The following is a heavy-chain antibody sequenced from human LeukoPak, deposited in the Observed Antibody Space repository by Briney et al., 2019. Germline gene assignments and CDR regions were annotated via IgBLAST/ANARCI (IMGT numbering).Heavy chain of an antibody. CDR3: ARCTTTGRALDF. CDR1: GFIFNDFV. J-gene: IGHJ4*02. V-gene: IGHV3-21*05. CDR2: ISKTSSFI. D-gene: IGHD1-1*01. Sequence: GGSLRLSCATSGFIFNDFVMNWVRQAPGKGLEWISYISKTSSFISYADSVKGRFNISRDNSKNSLYLQMNSLRTEDTAFYYCARCTTTGRALDFWGQGTLVTVSS.